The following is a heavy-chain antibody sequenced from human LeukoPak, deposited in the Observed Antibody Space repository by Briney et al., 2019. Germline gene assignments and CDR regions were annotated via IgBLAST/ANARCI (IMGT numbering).Heavy chain of an antibody. CDR1: GGSISDSSFY. V-gene: IGHV4-39*01. D-gene: IGHD3-10*01. Sequence: SETLSLTCSVTGGSISDSSFYWGWVRPAPGKGLDWIGSMSYSGITFYNPSLRSRVIISADTSKNQFSLRLTSVTAADTAVYYCANRGIYGYFNYWGQGTLVTVSS. CDR2: MSYSGIT. J-gene: IGHJ4*02. CDR3: ANRGIYGYFNY.